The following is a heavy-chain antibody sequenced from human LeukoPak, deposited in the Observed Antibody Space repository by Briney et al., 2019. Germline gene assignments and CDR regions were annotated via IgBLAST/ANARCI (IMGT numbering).Heavy chain of an antibody. CDR2: IYRGGSA. D-gene: IGHD1-26*01. V-gene: IGHV3-66*01. J-gene: IGHJ4*02. CDR1: GFTVSSNY. CDR3: AMATWVGGLDY. Sequence: GGSLRLSCAASGFTVSSNYMSWVRQAPGKGLEWVSVIYRGGSAYYADSVKGRFTISRDNSKNTLYLQMNNLRAEDTAVYYCAMATWVGGLDYWGQGTLVTVSS.